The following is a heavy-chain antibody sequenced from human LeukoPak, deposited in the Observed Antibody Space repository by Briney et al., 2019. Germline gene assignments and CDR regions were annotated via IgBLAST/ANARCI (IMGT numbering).Heavy chain of an antibody. V-gene: IGHV4-38-2*02. CDR1: GYSISSGYY. CDR2: IYHSGST. Sequence: PSETLSLTCTVSGYSISSGYYWGWIRQPPGKGLEWIGSIYHSGSTYYNPSLKSRVTISVDTSKNQFSLKLSSVTAADTAVYYCARKGQWPGWYFDLWGRGTLVTVSS. CDR3: ARKGQWPGWYFDL. D-gene: IGHD6-19*01. J-gene: IGHJ2*01.